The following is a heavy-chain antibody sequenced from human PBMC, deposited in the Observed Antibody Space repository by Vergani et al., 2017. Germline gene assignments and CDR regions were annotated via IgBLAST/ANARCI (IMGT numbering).Heavy chain of an antibody. CDR1: GGSFIGYY. J-gene: IGHJ4*02. D-gene: IGHD4-23*01. CDR3: ARDPYGGNAHFDY. Sequence: QVQLQQWGAGLLKPSETLSLTCAVYGGSFIGYYWSWIRQPPGKGLEWIGEINHSGSTNYNPSLKSRVTISVDTSKNQFSLKLSSVTAADTAVYYCARDPYGGNAHFDYWGQGTLVTVSS. V-gene: IGHV4-34*01. CDR2: INHSGST.